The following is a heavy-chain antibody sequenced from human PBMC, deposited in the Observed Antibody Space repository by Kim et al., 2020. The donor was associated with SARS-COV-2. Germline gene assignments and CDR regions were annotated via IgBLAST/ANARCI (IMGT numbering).Heavy chain of an antibody. Sequence: GGSLRLSCAASGFTFSSYWMSWVRQAPGKGLEWVANIKQDGSEKYYVDSVKGRFTISRDNAKNSLYLQMNSLRAEDTAVYYCARIRIRFGELFVYYFDYWGQGTLVTVSS. CDR2: IKQDGSEK. CDR1: GFTFSSYW. CDR3: ARIRIRFGELFVYYFDY. V-gene: IGHV3-7*01. J-gene: IGHJ4*02. D-gene: IGHD3-10*01.